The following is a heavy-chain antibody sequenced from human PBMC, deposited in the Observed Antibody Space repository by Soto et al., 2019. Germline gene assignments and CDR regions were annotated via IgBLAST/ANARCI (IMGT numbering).Heavy chain of an antibody. CDR3: ARGLRFTTPLVRGVNPYDSYYMDV. CDR1: GYTFSSYD. D-gene: IGHD3-10*01. CDR2: MNPNSGDT. V-gene: IGHV1-8*01. J-gene: IGHJ6*03. Sequence: QVQLVQSGAEVKKPGASVKVSCKASGYTFSSYDINWVRQATGQGLEWMGWMNPNSGDTNYPQKFQGRVTMTRNTSIATAYMELSSLRSEDTAVYYCARGLRFTTPLVRGVNPYDSYYMDVWGEGTTVTVSS.